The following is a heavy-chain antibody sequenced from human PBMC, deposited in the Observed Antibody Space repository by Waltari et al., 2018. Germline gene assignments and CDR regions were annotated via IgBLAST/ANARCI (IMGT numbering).Heavy chain of an antibody. CDR1: GFTFSNYA. J-gene: IGHJ4*02. D-gene: IGHD2-15*01. CDR2: ITSDGVAT. CDR3: VKELRYCSGSGCVKACGY. Sequence: EVQLMESGGGSVQPGGSLRLSCSVSGFTFSNYAMHWVRQAAGKRLEYVSAITSDGVATFYADSVKGRFTISRDKSMDTLYLQMTSMRPEDTAVYYCVKELRYCSGSGCVKACGYWGQGTLVTVSS. V-gene: IGHV3-64D*08.